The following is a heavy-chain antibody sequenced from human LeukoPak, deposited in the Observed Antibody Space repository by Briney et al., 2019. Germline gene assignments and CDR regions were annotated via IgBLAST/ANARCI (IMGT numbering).Heavy chain of an antibody. CDR2: INPSGGST. J-gene: IGHJ4*02. CDR1: GYTFTSYY. CDR3: ARAYHDSSGYYLYFDY. D-gene: IGHD3-22*01. Sequence: ASVEVSCKASGYTFTSYYMHWVRQAPGQGLEWMGIINPSGGSTSYAQKFQGRVTMTRDTSTSTVYMELSSLRSEDTAVYYCARAYHDSSGYYLYFDYWGQGTLVTVSS. V-gene: IGHV1-46*01.